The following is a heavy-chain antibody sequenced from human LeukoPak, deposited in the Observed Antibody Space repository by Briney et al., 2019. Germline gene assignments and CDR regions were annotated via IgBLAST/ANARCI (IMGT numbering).Heavy chain of an antibody. CDR1: GFTFSSYS. J-gene: IGHJ5*02. CDR2: ISGSGGST. V-gene: IGHV3-23*01. CDR3: AKDRITMVRGTTTFDP. Sequence: GGSLRLSCAASGFTFSSYSMNWVRQTPGKGLEWVSAISGSGGSTYYADSVKGRFTISRDNSKNTLYLQMNSLRAEDTAVYYCAKDRITMVRGTTTFDPWGQGTLVTVSS. D-gene: IGHD3-10*01.